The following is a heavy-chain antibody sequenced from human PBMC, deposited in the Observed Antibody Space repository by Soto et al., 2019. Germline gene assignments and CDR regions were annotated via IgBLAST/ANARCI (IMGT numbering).Heavy chain of an antibody. D-gene: IGHD5-18*01. Sequence: EVQLVESGGGLVKPGGSLRLSFAASGFTFSNAWMNCGRHAPGKGLEWVGRIKTKSARGTTDYAAPVKGRFTVSRDDSKNTLYLQMNTLKTEDTAVYYCTTDLYSFGKTNFDYWGQGTLVTVSS. CDR3: TTDLYSFGKTNFDY. J-gene: IGHJ4*02. CDR2: IKTKSARGTT. V-gene: IGHV3-15*07. CDR1: GFTFSNAW.